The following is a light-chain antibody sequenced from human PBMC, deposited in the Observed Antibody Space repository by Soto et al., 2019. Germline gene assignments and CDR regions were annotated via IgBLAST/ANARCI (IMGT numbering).Light chain of an antibody. V-gene: IGLV2-14*01. J-gene: IGLJ3*02. Sequence: QSALTQPASVSGSPGQSITISCTGTRSDVGGYNYVSWYQQHPGKAPKLMIYEVSNRPSGVSNRFSGSKSGNTASLTISGLQAEDEADYYCSSHTSTNTWVFGGGTKLTVL. CDR3: SSHTSTNTWV. CDR2: EVS. CDR1: RSDVGGYNY.